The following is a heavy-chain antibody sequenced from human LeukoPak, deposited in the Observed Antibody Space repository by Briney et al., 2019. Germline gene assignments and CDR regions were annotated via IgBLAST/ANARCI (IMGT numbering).Heavy chain of an antibody. D-gene: IGHD1-14*01. J-gene: IGHJ4*02. CDR1: GFAFSSYA. CDR3: AKATGYLL. CDR2: ISNSDDST. V-gene: IGHV3-23*01. Sequence: GGSLRLSCAASGFAFSSYAMSWVRQAPGKGLEWVSTISNSDDSTYYADSVKGRFTISRDNSENTLYLQMNSLRAEDTAVYYCAKATGYLLWGQGTLVTVSS.